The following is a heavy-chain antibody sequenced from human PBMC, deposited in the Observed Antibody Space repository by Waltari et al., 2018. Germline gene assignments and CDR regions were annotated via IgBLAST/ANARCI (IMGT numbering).Heavy chain of an antibody. CDR3: AGEGTAMVTGWFDP. CDR1: GYSISSGYY. J-gene: IGHJ5*02. D-gene: IGHD5-18*01. V-gene: IGHV4-38-2*02. Sequence: QVQLQESGPGLVKPSETLSLTCTVSGYSISSGYYWGWIRQPPGKGLEWIGSIYHSGSTYYNPSLKSRVTISVDTSKNQFSLKLSSVTAADTAVYYCAGEGTAMVTGWFDPWGQGTLVTVSS. CDR2: IYHSGST.